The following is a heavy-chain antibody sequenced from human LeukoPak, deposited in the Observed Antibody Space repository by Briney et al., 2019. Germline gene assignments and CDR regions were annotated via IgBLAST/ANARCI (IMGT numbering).Heavy chain of an antibody. V-gene: IGHV4-59*01. D-gene: IGHD2-15*01. CDR2: IYYSGST. CDR3: ARAVLSYCRGGSCPYFDY. CDR1: GGSISSYY. Sequence: PSETLSLTCTVSGGSISSYYWSWIRQPPGKGLEGIGYIYYSGSTNYNPSLKSRVTISVDTSKNQFSLKLSSLTAADTAVYYCARAVLSYCRGGSCPYFDYWGQGTLVTVSS. J-gene: IGHJ4*01.